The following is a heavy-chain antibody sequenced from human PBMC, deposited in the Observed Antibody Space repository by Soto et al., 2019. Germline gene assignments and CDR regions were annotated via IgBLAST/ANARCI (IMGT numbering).Heavy chain of an antibody. CDR1: GFTFSGFS. CDR3: AIGMGCSGGSCYDYGMDV. J-gene: IGHJ6*02. Sequence: EVQLVESGGGLVQPGGSLRLSCAASGFTFSGFSMNWVRQAPGKGLEWVSYISSSSTTIYYADSVKGRFTISRDNAKNSPYLQMNRLRDAATAVSYCAIGMGCSGGSCYDYGMDVWGQGTTVTVSS. V-gene: IGHV3-48*02. CDR2: ISSSSTTI. D-gene: IGHD2-15*01.